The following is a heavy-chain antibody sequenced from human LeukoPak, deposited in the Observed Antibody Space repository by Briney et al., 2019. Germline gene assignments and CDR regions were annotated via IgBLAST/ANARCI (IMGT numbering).Heavy chain of an antibody. D-gene: IGHD3-22*01. J-gene: IGHJ4*02. CDR3: AATDDSSAKTLKLDY. CDR2: INAGNGNT. CDR1: GYTFTSYA. Sequence: ASVKVSCKASGYTFTSYAMHWVRQAPGQRLEWMGWINAGNGNTKYSQKFQGRVTITRDTSASTAYMELSGLRSEDTAVYYCAATDDSSAKTLKLDYWGQGTLVTVSS. V-gene: IGHV1-3*01.